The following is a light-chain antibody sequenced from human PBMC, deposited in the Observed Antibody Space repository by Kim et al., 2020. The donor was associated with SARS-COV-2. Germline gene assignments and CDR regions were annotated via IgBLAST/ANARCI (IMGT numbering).Light chain of an antibody. Sequence: QSVLTQPPSVSEAPRKRVTISCSGSSSNIGNNAVNWYQKLPGEAPKLLIYYDNLLPSGVSDRFSGSRSGTSASLAISALQSEDEADYYCAAWDDSLIGWVFGGGTQLTVL. CDR3: AAWDDSLIGWV. CDR1: SSNIGNNA. CDR2: YDN. V-gene: IGLV1-36*01. J-gene: IGLJ3*02.